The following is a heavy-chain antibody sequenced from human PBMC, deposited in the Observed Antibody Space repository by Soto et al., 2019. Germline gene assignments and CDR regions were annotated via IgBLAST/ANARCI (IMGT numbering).Heavy chain of an antibody. J-gene: IGHJ4*02. Sequence: QVQLVESGGGVVQPGRSLRLSCAASGFTFSSYGMHWVRQAPGKGLEWVAVISYDGSNKYYADSVKGRFTISRDNSKNTLYLQMNSLRAEDTAVXXXXKDWKYGSGSYADYWGQGTLVTVSS. CDR2: ISYDGSNK. V-gene: IGHV3-30*03. D-gene: IGHD3-10*01. CDR1: GFTFSSYG. CDR3: XKDWKYGSGSYADY.